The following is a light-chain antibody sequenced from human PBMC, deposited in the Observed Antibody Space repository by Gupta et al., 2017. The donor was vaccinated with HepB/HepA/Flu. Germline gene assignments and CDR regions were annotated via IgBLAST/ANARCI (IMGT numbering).Light chain of an antibody. V-gene: IGKV3-20*01. CDR1: QSVSSSY. Sequence: EIVLTQSPGTLSLSPGERATLSCSGSQSVSSSYLAWYQQKPGQSPRLLIYGASSSATGIPDRCSGSGSGTDFSLIISRLDPEDFAVYYCQQYGSSPRLTFGGGTKVEIK. J-gene: IGKJ4*01. CDR2: GAS. CDR3: QQYGSSPRLT.